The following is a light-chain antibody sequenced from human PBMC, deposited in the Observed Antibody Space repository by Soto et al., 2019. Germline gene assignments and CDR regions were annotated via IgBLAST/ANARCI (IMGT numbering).Light chain of an antibody. CDR3: QSYDNILSGPL. CDR1: SSDVGSYNL. Sequence: QSALTQPASVSGSPGQSITISCTGTSSDVGSYNLVSWYQQHPGKAPKLMIYEGSKRPSGVSNRFSGSKSGNTASLAITGLRAEDEADYYCQSYDNILSGPLFGGGTKLTVL. CDR2: EGS. J-gene: IGLJ3*02. V-gene: IGLV2-14*02.